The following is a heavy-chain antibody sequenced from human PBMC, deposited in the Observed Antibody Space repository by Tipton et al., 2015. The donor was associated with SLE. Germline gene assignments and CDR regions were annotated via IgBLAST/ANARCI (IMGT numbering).Heavy chain of an antibody. Sequence: QLVQSGAEVKKPGASVRVSCKASGYTFTAYVISWVRQAPGQGLEWMGWISAYNGNTNYAQKLQGRVTMTPDTSTRTAYMELSSLRSDDTAVYFCARGREGAFQDSWGQGTLVTVSS. CDR1: GYTFTAYV. J-gene: IGHJ4*02. V-gene: IGHV1-18*01. CDR3: ARGREGAFQDS. D-gene: IGHD3-10*01. CDR2: ISAYNGNT.